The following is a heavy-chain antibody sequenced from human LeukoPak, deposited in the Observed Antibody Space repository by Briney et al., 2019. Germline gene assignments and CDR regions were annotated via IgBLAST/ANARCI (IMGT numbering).Heavy chain of an antibody. CDR2: ISGGGDST. CDR1: GFSFSSYA. CDR3: AKAAFYCSGGACYLEH. J-gene: IGHJ4*02. D-gene: IGHD2-15*01. V-gene: IGHV3-23*01. Sequence: GGSLRLSCAASGFSFSSYAMIWVRQAPGKGLEWVSIISGGGDSTYYAGSVKGRFTISRDNSENTVVLQMNSLRAEDTAIYYCAKAAFYCSGGACYLEHWGQGTLVTVSS.